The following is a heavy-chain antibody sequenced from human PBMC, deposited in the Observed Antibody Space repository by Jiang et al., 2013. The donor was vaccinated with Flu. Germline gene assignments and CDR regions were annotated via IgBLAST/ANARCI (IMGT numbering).Heavy chain of an antibody. CDR1: GFTFSSYA. CDR2: ISYDGSNK. CDR3: ARDKEGYSYDWYFDL. V-gene: IGHV3-30-3*01. J-gene: IGHJ2*01. Sequence: VQLVESGGGVVQPGRSLRLSCAASGFTFSSYAMHWVRQAPGKGLEWVAVISYDGSNKYYADSVKGRFTISRDNSKNTLYLQMNSLRAEDTAVYYCARDKEGYSYDWYFDLWGLAPGHCLL. D-gene: IGHD5-18*01.